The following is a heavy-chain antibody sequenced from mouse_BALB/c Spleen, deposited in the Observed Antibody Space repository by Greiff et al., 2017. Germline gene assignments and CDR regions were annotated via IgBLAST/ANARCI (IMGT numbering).Heavy chain of an antibody. J-gene: IGHJ3*01. D-gene: IGHD1-1*01. CDR1: GFTFNTYA. CDR2: IRSKSNNYAT. Sequence: EVQGVESGGGLVQPKGSLKLSCAASGFTFNTYAMNWVRQAPGKGLEWVARIRSKSNNYATYYADSVKDRFTISRDDSQSMLYLQMNNLKTEDTAMYYCVREYYGIPFADWGQGTLVTVSA. V-gene: IGHV10-1*02. CDR3: VREYYGIPFAD.